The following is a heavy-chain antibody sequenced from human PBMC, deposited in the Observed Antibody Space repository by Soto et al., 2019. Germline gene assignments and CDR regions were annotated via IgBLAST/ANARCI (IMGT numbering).Heavy chain of an antibody. CDR3: AKGSVVPAVDYDYGMDV. CDR1: GFTLSMYA. Sequence: GGSLRLSCTASGFTLSMYAMTWVRQAPAKGLEWVSAISGSGGSTYYADSVKGRFTISRDNSKNTLYLQMNSLRAEDTAVYYCAKGSVVPAVDYDYGMDVWGQGTTVTVSS. CDR2: ISGSGGST. J-gene: IGHJ6*02. V-gene: IGHV3-23*01. D-gene: IGHD2-2*01.